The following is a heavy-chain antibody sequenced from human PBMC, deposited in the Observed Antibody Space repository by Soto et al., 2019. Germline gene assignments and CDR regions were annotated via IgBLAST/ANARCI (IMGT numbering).Heavy chain of an antibody. CDR1: GGSLNNYY. Sequence: SETLSLTCTVSGGSLNNYYGSWVRQPPGKGLEWIGYMFYSGNSNYNSSLKSRVTISVDKSKSQFSLKLTSVTAADTAVYYCVRSGHSFGGVIWGRGTPVTVSS. V-gene: IGHV4-59*01. J-gene: IGHJ4*01. CDR2: MFYSGNS. CDR3: VRSGHSFGGVI. D-gene: IGHD3-16*01.